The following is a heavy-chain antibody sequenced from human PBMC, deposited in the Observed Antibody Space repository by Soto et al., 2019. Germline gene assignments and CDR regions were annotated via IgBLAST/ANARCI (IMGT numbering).Heavy chain of an antibody. J-gene: IGHJ6*02. Sequence: EVQLLESGGGFIYPGGSLRLSCAASGFSFSSFAMNWVRQAPGKGLEWVSIISGSADSTFYADSVKGQFTISRDNSKSTLYLQINSLRAEDTAVYYCAKTRGAMIYAISVYGMDVWGQGTTVTVSS. V-gene: IGHV3-23*01. D-gene: IGHD2-8*01. CDR2: ISGSADST. CDR3: AKTRGAMIYAISVYGMDV. CDR1: GFSFSSFA.